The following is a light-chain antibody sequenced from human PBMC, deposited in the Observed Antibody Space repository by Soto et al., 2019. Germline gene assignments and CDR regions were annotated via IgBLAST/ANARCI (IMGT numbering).Light chain of an antibody. J-gene: IGKJ3*01. V-gene: IGKV3-15*01. CDR2: GAS. CDR1: QSVSSY. Sequence: EIVMTQSPATLSVSPGERATLSCRASQSVSSYLAWYQQKPGQAPRLLIYGASTRATGIPARFSGSGSGTEFTLTISSLESEDFAVYYCQQYNNWPPGTFGPGTKVDIK. CDR3: QQYNNWPPGT.